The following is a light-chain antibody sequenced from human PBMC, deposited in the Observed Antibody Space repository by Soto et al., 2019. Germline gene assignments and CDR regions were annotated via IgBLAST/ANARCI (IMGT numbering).Light chain of an antibody. V-gene: IGLV2-23*01. Sequence: QSALTQPASVSGSPGQSITISCTGTSSDVGSYNLVSWYRQHPGKAPKLMIYEDSKRPSGVSNRFSGSKSGNTASLTISGLQADDEADYYCCSYAGSSTWMFGGGTKVTVL. J-gene: IGLJ3*02. CDR3: CSYAGSSTWM. CDR2: EDS. CDR1: SSDVGSYNL.